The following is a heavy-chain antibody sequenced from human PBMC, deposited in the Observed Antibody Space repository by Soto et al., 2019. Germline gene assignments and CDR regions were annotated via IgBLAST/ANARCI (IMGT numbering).Heavy chain of an antibody. D-gene: IGHD3-10*01. CDR3: ARSLWFGSNYGMDV. V-gene: IGHV3-53*01. CDR1: GFTVSSNY. Sequence: PGGSLRLSCAASGFTVSSNYMSWVRQAPGKGLEWVSVIYSGGSTYYADSVKGRFTISRDNSKNTLYLQMNSLRAEDTAVYCCARSLWFGSNYGMDVWGQGTTVTVSS. CDR2: IYSGGST. J-gene: IGHJ6*02.